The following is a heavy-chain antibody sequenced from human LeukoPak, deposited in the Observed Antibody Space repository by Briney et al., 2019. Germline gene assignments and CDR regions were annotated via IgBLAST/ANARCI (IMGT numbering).Heavy chain of an antibody. CDR3: ARGLVGATSGYFDY. V-gene: IGHV1-69*01. Sequence: SVKVSCKASGCTFSSYAISWVRQAPGQGLEWMGGIIPIFGTANYAQKFQGRVTITADESTSTAYMELSSLRSEDTAVYYCARGLVGATSGYFDYWGQGTLVTVSS. CDR1: GCTFSSYA. D-gene: IGHD1-26*01. CDR2: IIPIFGTA. J-gene: IGHJ4*03.